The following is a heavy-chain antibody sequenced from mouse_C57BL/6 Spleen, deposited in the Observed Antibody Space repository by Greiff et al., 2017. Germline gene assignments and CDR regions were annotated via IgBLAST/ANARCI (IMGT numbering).Heavy chain of an antibody. J-gene: IGHJ3*01. CDR2: INPNNGGT. CDR3: ARRELSTWGPWFAY. D-gene: IGHD6-1*01. Sequence: EVQRVESGPELVKPGASVKIPCKASGYTFTDYNMDWVKQSHGKSLEWIGDINPNNGGTIYNQKFKGKATLTVDKSSSTAYMELRSLTSEDTAVYYCARRELSTWGPWFAYWGQGTLVTVSA. V-gene: IGHV1-18*01. CDR1: GYTFTDYN.